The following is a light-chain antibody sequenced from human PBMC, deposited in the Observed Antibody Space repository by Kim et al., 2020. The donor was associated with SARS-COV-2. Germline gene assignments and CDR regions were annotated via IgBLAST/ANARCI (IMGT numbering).Light chain of an antibody. V-gene: IGLV2-14*04. Sequence: PGQSITISGTGTNSDVGSYNRVSWYQQHPGKAPKLMIYDVSKRPSGVSNRFSGSKSGNTASLTISGLQAEDEADYYCSSYSTTTVLFGGGTQLTVL. J-gene: IGLJ2*01. CDR1: NSDVGSYNR. CDR3: SSYSTTTVL. CDR2: DVS.